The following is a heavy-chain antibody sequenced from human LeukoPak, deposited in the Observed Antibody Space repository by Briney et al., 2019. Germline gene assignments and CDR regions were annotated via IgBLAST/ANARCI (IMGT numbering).Heavy chain of an antibody. CDR2: FVPEDGET. Sequence: ASVKVCCKLSGDTLTELSMHWVRQSPGKGLEGMGGFVPEDGETIYAQKFQGRVTMTEDTSTDTAYMELSSLRSDDTAVYFCATLPRGHLFDSWGQGTLVTVSS. CDR3: ATLPRGHLFDS. V-gene: IGHV1-24*01. J-gene: IGHJ4*02. D-gene: IGHD3-10*01. CDR1: GDTLTELS.